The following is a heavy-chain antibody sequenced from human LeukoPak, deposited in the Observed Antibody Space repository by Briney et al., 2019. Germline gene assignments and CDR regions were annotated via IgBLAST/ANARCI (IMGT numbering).Heavy chain of an antibody. CDR2: VNLNSSHT. V-gene: IGHV1-8*01. CDR3: ARGAPGSYCSGGSCLCFDY. D-gene: IGHD2-15*01. Sequence: ASVKLSCNASGYTFTSYDINWMRQATGQGHELMGFVNLNSSHTCYSHTFQGRVTMTRNTSISKTYMELNSMRSEATAVYYYARGAPGSYCSGGSCLCFDYWGEGTLVCVSS. CDR1: GYTFTSYD. J-gene: IGHJ4*02.